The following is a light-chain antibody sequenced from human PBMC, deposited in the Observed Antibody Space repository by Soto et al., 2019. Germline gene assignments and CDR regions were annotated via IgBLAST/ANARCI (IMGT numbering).Light chain of an antibody. V-gene: IGKV3-11*01. CDR1: QSVSSY. CDR2: EAS. CDR3: QQRSNWMYT. Sequence: EIVLTQSPATLSLSPGERATLSCRASQSVSSYLAWYQQKPGQAPRLLIYEASNRATGIPARFSGSGSGTDFTLTISSLEPEDFAVYYCQQRSNWMYTFGQGTKLEI. J-gene: IGKJ2*01.